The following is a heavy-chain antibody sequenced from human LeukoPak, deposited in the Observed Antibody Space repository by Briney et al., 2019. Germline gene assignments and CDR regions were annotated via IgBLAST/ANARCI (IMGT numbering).Heavy chain of an antibody. CDR2: ISGSGGST. V-gene: IGHV3-23*01. CDR1: GFTFSSYA. J-gene: IGHJ4*02. Sequence: QAGGSLRLSCAASGFTFSSYAMSWVRQAPGKGLEWVSAISGSGGSTYYADSVKGRFTISRDDASNSLYLQMNSLRAEDTAICYCARMSSSRLPGYWGQGALVTVSS. CDR3: ARMSSSRLPGY. D-gene: IGHD2-2*01.